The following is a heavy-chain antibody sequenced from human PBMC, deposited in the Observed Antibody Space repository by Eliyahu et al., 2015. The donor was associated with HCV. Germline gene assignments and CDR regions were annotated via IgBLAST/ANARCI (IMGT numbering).Heavy chain of an antibody. Sequence: QVQLQQWGAGLLKPSETLSLTCAVYNGSFSDYYWXWIRQSPGKGLEWIGEINHSGATNYNPSLKSRVTISVDTSKTHFSLRLTSLTAADTAIYYCSRNGEYCGPTNCYSLGGFDPWGQGTQVTVSS. D-gene: IGHD2-21*01. CDR1: NGSFSDYY. J-gene: IGHJ5*02. V-gene: IGHV4-34*01. CDR2: INHSGAT. CDR3: SRNGEYCGPTNCYSLGGFDP.